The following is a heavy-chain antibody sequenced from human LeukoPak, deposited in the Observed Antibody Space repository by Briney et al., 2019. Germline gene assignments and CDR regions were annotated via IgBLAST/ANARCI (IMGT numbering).Heavy chain of an antibody. CDR1: GGTFSSYA. V-gene: IGHV1-69*13. D-gene: IGHD2-8*02. Sequence: ASVNVSCKASGGTFSSYAISWVRQAPGQGLEWMGGITPIFGTANYAQKFQGRVTITADESTSTAYMELSSLRSEDTAVYYCARPVWSHSYYYGMDVWGKGTTVTVSS. CDR3: ARPVWSHSYYYGMDV. CDR2: ITPIFGTA. J-gene: IGHJ6*04.